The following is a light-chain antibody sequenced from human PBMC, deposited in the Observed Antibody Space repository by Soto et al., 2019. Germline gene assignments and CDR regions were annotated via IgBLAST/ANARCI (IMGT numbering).Light chain of an antibody. CDR1: SSNIGRNT. Sequence: QSVLTQPPSASWTPGQRVTISCSGSSSNIGRNTVNWYQQLPGTAPKLLIYINNQRPSGVPDRFSGSKSGTSASLAISGLQSEDEADYYCAAWDDSLNGYVFGTGTKVTVL. CDR2: INN. CDR3: AAWDDSLNGYV. V-gene: IGLV1-44*01. J-gene: IGLJ1*01.